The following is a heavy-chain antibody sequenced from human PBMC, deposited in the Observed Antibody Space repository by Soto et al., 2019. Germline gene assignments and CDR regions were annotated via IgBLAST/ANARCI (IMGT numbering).Heavy chain of an antibody. J-gene: IGHJ3*02. CDR2: IYPGDSDT. V-gene: IGHV5-51*01. CDR3: AREGGMATIHDAFDI. D-gene: IGHD5-12*01. CDR1: GYSFTSYW. Sequence: GESLKISCKGSGYSFTSYWIGWVCQMPGKGLEWMGIIYPGDSDTRYSPSFQGQVTISADKSISTAYLQWSSLKASDTAMYYCAREGGMATIHDAFDIWGQGTMVTVSS.